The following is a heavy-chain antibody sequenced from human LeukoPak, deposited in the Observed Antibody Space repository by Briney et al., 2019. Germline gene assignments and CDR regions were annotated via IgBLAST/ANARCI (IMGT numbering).Heavy chain of an antibody. CDR2: IYSGGTT. CDR3: ARRVMYYYYEYYFDY. CDR1: GFTVSNNY. D-gene: IGHD3-10*01. Sequence: GGSLRLSCAASGFTVSNNYMSWVRQAPGKGLEWVSVIYSGGTTYYADSVKGRFTISRDNSKNTLYLQMNSLRSDDTAVYYCARRVMYYYYEYYFDYWGQGTLVTVSS. V-gene: IGHV3-53*05. J-gene: IGHJ4*02.